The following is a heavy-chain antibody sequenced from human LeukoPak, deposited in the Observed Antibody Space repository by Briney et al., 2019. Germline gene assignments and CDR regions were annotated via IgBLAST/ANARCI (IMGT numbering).Heavy chain of an antibody. D-gene: IGHD1-26*01. J-gene: IGHJ3*02. V-gene: IGHV3-30*18. Sequence: PGRSLRLSCAASGFTFSSYGMHWVRQAPGKGLECVAVISYDGSNKYYTDSVKGRFTVSRDNSKNTLSLQMNSLRAEDTAVYYCAKEMGWDLYAFDIWGQGTMVTVSS. CDR2: ISYDGSNK. CDR1: GFTFSSYG. CDR3: AKEMGWDLYAFDI.